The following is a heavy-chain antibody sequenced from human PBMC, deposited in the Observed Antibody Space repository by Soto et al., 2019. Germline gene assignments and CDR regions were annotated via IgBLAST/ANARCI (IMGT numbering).Heavy chain of an antibody. Sequence: ESLRLSCAASGFTFSSYAMTWVRQAPGKGLEWASAISGSGGSTHYADSVKGRFTISRDNSKNTLFLQMNSLRAEDTAVYYCAKGIVSGWYYWFDPWGQGTLVTVSS. CDR1: GFTFSSYA. CDR3: AKGIVSGWYYWFDP. CDR2: ISGSGGST. D-gene: IGHD6-19*01. J-gene: IGHJ5*02. V-gene: IGHV3-23*01.